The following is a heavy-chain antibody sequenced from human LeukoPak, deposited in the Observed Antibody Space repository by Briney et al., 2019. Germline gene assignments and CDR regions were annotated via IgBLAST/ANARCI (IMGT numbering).Heavy chain of an antibody. CDR3: ARDRSCSGGSCYSENDY. D-gene: IGHD2-15*01. V-gene: IGHV3-30*01. CDR2: TSYDGSEK. CDR1: GFTFRNYA. Sequence: PGGSLRLSCVASGFTFRNYAMHWVPHAPGKGREGVAVTSYDGSEKYYPDSVKGRFTISRDNSKNTLYLQMNSLRVEDTAVYYCARDRSCSGGSCYSENDYWGQGTLVTVSS. J-gene: IGHJ4*02.